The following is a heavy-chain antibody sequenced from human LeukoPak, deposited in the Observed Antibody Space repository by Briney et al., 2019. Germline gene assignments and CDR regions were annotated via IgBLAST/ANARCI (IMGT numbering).Heavy chain of an antibody. CDR1: GYIFTAYY. CDR3: ALIPYCTTATCYYFDY. V-gene: IGHV1-18*04. D-gene: IGHD2-2*01. J-gene: IGHJ4*02. CDR2: ISTYNGDT. Sequence: ASVKVSCKASGYIFTAYYMHWVRQAPGQGLEWMGWISTYNGDTNYAQKLQGRVTMTADTSTSTTYMELRSLRSDDTAVYYCALIPYCTTATCYYFDYWGQGTLVTVSS.